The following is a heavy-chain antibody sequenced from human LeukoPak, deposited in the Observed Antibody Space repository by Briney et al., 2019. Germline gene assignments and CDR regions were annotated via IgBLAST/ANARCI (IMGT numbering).Heavy chain of an antibody. CDR3: AKGWAVINYYFFDY. D-gene: IGHD2-21*02. J-gene: IGHJ4*02. Sequence: PGGSLRLSCAASGFTFSSYAMSWVRQAPGKGLEWVSAISGSGGSTYYADSVKGRFTMSRDNSKSTLYLQMNSLRAEDTAVFYCAKGWAVINYYFFDYWGQGTLLTVSS. CDR2: ISGSGGST. V-gene: IGHV3-23*01. CDR1: GFTFSSYA.